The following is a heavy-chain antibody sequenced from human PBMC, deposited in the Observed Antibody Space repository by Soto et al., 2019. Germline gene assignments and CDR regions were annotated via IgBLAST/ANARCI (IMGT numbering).Heavy chain of an antibody. V-gene: IGHV3-13*01. CDR2: MGVGGDT. CDR1: GFTFSNYD. J-gene: IGHJ4*02. Sequence: EVQLVESGGGLVQPGGSLRLSCAGSGFTFSNYDMSWVRQTAGKRLQWVSTMGVGGDTYYDDSVKGRFTVFRENAKNSLYPQMNSRRVGDTAVDYCARAVEVDPIDYWGQGTLVTVSS. CDR3: ARAVEVDPIDY. D-gene: IGHD1-1*01.